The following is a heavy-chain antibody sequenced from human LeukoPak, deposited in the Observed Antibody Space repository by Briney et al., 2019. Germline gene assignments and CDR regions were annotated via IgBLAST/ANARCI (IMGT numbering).Heavy chain of an antibody. D-gene: IGHD4-17*01. CDR3: AKGKGDYGDYVVDY. CDR2: ISGSGGST. J-gene: IGHJ4*02. CDR1: GFTFSSYA. V-gene: IGHV3-23*01. Sequence: GGSLRLSRAASGFTFSSYAMSWVRQAPGKGLEWVSAISGSGGSTYYADSVKGRFTISRDNSKNTLYLQMNSLRAEDTAVHYCAKGKGDYGDYVVDYWGQGTLVTVSS.